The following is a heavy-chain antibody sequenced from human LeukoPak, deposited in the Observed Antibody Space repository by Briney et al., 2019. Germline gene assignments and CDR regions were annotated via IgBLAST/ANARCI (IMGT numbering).Heavy chain of an antibody. CDR1: GFTFSRYW. J-gene: IGHJ4*02. Sequence: GGSLRLACAASGFTFSRYWMSWVRQAPGKGLEWVANIKEDGTVKYYVESVKDRFAISRDNAKNSLYLQMNSLRAEDTAVYYCATSITMFDYWGQGTLVTVSS. V-gene: IGHV3-7*02. CDR3: ATSITMFDY. D-gene: IGHD3-10*01. CDR2: IKEDGTVK.